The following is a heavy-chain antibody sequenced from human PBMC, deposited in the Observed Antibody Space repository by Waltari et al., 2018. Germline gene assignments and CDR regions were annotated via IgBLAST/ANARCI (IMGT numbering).Heavy chain of an antibody. CDR2: IYHSGST. Sequence: QVQLQESGPGLVKPSETLSLTCTVSGYSISSGYYWGWIRQPPGKGLEWIGSIYHSGSTYYNPSLKSRVTISVDTSKNQFSLKLSSVTAADTAGYYCASPAAPGGYFDYWGQGTLVTVSS. CDR1: GYSISSGYY. D-gene: IGHD6-13*01. CDR3: ASPAAPGGYFDY. J-gene: IGHJ4*02. V-gene: IGHV4-38-2*02.